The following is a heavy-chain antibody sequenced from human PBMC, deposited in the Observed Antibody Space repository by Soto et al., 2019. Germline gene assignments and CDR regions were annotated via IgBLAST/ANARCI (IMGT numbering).Heavy chain of an antibody. J-gene: IGHJ4*02. CDR1: GFTFSSYS. D-gene: IGHD4-17*01. Sequence: LRLSCAAFGFTFSSYSMNWVRQAPGKGLEWVSSISSSSSYIYYADSVKGRFTISRDNAKNSLYLQTNSLRAEDTAVYYCARDTPSPYGDYALDYWGQGTLVTVSS. V-gene: IGHV3-21*01. CDR3: ARDTPSPYGDYALDY. CDR2: ISSSSSYI.